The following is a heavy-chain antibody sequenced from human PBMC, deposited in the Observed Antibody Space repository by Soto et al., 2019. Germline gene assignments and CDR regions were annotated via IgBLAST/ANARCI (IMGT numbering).Heavy chain of an antibody. J-gene: IGHJ6*03. CDR2: INPSGGST. V-gene: IGHV1-46*03. CDR3: ARDQEPSTLYYDYYYMDV. CDR1: GYTFTSYY. Sequence: ASVKVSCKASGYTFTSYYIHWVRQTPGQGLEWMGIINPSGGSTSYAQKFQGRVTMTRDTSTSTVYMEVSGLRSEDTAVYYCARDQEPSTLYYDYYYMDVWGKGTTVTVSS.